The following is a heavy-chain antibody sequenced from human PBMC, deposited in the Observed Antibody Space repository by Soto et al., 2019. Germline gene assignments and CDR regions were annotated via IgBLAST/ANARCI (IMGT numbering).Heavy chain of an antibody. CDR3: ARTTAVPNTLRSRYFFDY. J-gene: IGHJ4*02. CDR1: GDSVNSYY. V-gene: IGHV4-59*02. D-gene: IGHD4-17*01. Sequence: SETLSLTCTVTGDSVNSYYWSWIRQPPGKRLEWIGYVYYSGTTNYNPSLKSRVTISVDLSKNRFSLRLSSVTTADTALYYCARTTAVPNTLRSRYFFDYWGQGTLVTVSS. CDR2: VYYSGTT.